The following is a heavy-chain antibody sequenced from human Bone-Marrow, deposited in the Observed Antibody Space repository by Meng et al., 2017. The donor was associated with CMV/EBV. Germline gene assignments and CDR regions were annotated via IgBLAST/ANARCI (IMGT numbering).Heavy chain of an antibody. CDR1: GFTFSSYA. D-gene: IGHD2-2*02. J-gene: IGHJ3*01. CDR2: ISGSGGST. V-gene: IGHV3-23*01. CDR3: AKDPLRSCLSNSIYKIQEDAIDV. Sequence: GESLKISCAASGFTFSSYAMSWVRQAPGKGLEWVSAISGSGGSTYYADSVKGRFTISRDNSKNPLYLQMNSLRAEDTAVYYCAKDPLRSCLSNSIYKIQEDAIDVWGQGTTVTVSS.